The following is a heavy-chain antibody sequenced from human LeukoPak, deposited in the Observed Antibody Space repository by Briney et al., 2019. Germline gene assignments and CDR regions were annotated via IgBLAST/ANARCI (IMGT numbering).Heavy chain of an antibody. CDR1: AGSISTYY. V-gene: IGHV4-59*08. Sequence: NPSDPLSLTCTVSAGSISTYYWSWIRQSPGKGLEWIGYVDYTGSTIYNPSVKGRVTISVDRSRNQFFLRLKSVTAADTAVYYCARQGFTGAWSYWLDYWGQGILVTVS. J-gene: IGHJ4*02. CDR3: ARQGFTGAWSYWLDY. D-gene: IGHD6-19*01. CDR2: VDYTGST.